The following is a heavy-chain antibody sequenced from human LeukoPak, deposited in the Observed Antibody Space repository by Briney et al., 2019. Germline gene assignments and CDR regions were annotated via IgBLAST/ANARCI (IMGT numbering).Heavy chain of an antibody. CDR2: IYYGRTT. CDR3: VRHDGRGGATMGALDS. Sequence: SETLSLTCTVSAGSISSSSHHWGWIRQSPGKGLEWIGSIYYGRTTYYNPSLNSRVTISVVASKNQFSLQLNSVTAADTAVYYCVRHDGRGGATMGALDSWGQGSLVTVSS. CDR1: AGSISSSSHH. D-gene: IGHD5-12*01. V-gene: IGHV4-39*01. J-gene: IGHJ4*02.